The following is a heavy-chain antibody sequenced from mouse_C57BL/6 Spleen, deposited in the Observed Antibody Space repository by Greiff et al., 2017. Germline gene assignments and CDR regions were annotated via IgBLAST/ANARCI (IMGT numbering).Heavy chain of an antibody. J-gene: IGHJ4*01. CDR3: ARLAEFPYAMDY. CDR1: GFTFSDYG. Sequence: EVKLMESGGGLVKPGGSLKLSCAASGFTFSDYGMHWVRQAPEKGLEWVAYISRGSSTIYYADTVKGRFTISRDNAKNTLFLQMTSLRSEDTAMYYCARLAEFPYAMDYWGQGTSVTVSS. CDR2: ISRGSSTI. V-gene: IGHV5-17*01.